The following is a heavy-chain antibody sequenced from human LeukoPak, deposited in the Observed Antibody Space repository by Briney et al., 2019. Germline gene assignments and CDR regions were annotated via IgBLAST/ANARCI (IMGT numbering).Heavy chain of an antibody. D-gene: IGHD2-2*01. Sequence: GGSLRLSCAASGFTFSSYGFHWVRQAPGKGLEWVAIIWYDGSKKYYSDSVKGRFSISRDDSQNTLYLQMNSLRAEDTAVYYCARAIVVVPAALTDEYYFDYWGQGTLVTVSS. CDR1: GFTFSSYG. J-gene: IGHJ4*02. CDR3: ARAIVVVPAALTDEYYFDY. CDR2: IWYDGSKK. V-gene: IGHV3-33*01.